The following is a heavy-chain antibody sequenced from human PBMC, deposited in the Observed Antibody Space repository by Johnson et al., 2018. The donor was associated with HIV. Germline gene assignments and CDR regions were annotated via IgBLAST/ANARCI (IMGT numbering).Heavy chain of an antibody. CDR1: GFTFSDYS. CDR3: ARIPGRRDVFDI. D-gene: IGHD7-27*01. Sequence: QVQLVESGGNVVQPGRSQRLSCAASGFTFSDYSMHWVRQAPGKGLEWVAIISNDGSNTYFADSVKGRFTISRDNAKNSLYLQMNSLRVEDTAVYYCARIPGRRDVFDIWGQGTMVTVSS. CDR2: ISNDGSNT. J-gene: IGHJ3*02. V-gene: IGHV3-30*07.